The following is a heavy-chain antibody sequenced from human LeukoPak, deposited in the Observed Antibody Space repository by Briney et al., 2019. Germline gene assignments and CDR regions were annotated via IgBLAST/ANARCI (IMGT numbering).Heavy chain of an antibody. V-gene: IGHV4-59*08. J-gene: IGHJ4*02. CDR3: ARHPFASPFVY. CDR2: IYYSGST. Sequence: SETLSLTCTVSGGSISSYYWSWIRQPPGKGLEWIGYIYYSGSTNYNPSLKSRVTISVDTSKNQFSLKLSSVTAADTAVYYCARHPFASPFVYWGQGTLVTVSS. D-gene: IGHD2-21*01. CDR1: GGSISSYY.